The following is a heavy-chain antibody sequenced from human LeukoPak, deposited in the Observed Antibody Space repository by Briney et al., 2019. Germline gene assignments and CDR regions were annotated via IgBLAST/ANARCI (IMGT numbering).Heavy chain of an antibody. CDR3: ARGDSSGWISGSYCYFDY. Sequence: GGSLRLSCAASGFTFTTYWMSWVRQLPGKGLEWVANINQDGTEKYYVDSVKGRFTISRDNAKNSLDLQMNSLRAEDTAVYYCARGDSSGWISGSYCYFDYWGQGTLVTVSS. J-gene: IGHJ4*02. D-gene: IGHD1-26*01. V-gene: IGHV3-7*01. CDR1: GFTFTTYW. CDR2: INQDGTEK.